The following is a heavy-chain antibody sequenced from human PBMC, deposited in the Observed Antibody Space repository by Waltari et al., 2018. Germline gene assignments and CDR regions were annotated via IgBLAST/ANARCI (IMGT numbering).Heavy chain of an antibody. D-gene: IGHD4-17*01. CDR3: ARPTDYGDYDSYYFDY. Sequence: EVQLVESGGGLVQPGGSLRLSCAASGFTFSSYSMNWVRQAPGKGLEWVSYISSSSSTIYYADSVKGRFTISRDNAKNSLYLQMNSLRAEDTAVYYCARPTDYGDYDSYYFDYWGQGTLVTVSS. J-gene: IGHJ4*02. CDR1: GFTFSSYS. CDR2: ISSSSSTI. V-gene: IGHV3-48*01.